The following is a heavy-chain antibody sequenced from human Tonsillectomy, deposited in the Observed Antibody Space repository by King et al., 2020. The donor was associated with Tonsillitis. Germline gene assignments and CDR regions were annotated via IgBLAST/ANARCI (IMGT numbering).Heavy chain of an antibody. D-gene: IGHD1-26*01. V-gene: IGHV4-30-4*07. Sequence: VQLQESGPGLVKPSQTLSLTCAVSGGSISSGGYSWSWIRQPPGKGLEWIGYIYYSGSTYYNPSLKRRVTISVDTSKNQFSLKLSSVTAADTAVYYCARTRAEWELLGGHGMDVWGQGTTVTVS. CDR2: IYYSGST. CDR3: ARTRAEWELLGGHGMDV. J-gene: IGHJ6*02. CDR1: GGSISSGGYS.